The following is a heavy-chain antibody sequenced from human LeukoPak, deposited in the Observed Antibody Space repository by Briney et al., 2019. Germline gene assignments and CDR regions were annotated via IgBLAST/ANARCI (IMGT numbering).Heavy chain of an antibody. J-gene: IGHJ6*02. CDR2: IDNSGST. CDR3: ARAPLYSGGSGWSIYYFYAMDV. Sequence: SQTVSLTCTVSGGSISSSYWSWVRQPPGKGLEWIGYIDNSGSTNYNPSLKSRVTISLDTPKSQFSLKLSSVTAADTAVYYCARAPLYSGGSGWSIYYFYAMDVWGQGTTVTVSS. CDR1: GGSISSSY. V-gene: IGHV4-59*01. D-gene: IGHD6-19*01.